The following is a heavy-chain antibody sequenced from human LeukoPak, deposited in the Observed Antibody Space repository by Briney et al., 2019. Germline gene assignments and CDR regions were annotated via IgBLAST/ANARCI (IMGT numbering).Heavy chain of an antibody. J-gene: IGHJ4*02. CDR2: ISGGGGVT. CDR1: XXTFSSYA. V-gene: IGHV3-23*01. CDR3: AKDPRVATIEIFDY. Sequence: GGSLRLSCXASXXTFSSYAMSWVRQAPGKGLEWVSSISGGGGVTYYADSVKGRFTISRDNSKNRVYLQMNSLRAEDTAVYYCAKDPRVATIEIFDYWGQGTLVTVSS. D-gene: IGHD5-12*01.